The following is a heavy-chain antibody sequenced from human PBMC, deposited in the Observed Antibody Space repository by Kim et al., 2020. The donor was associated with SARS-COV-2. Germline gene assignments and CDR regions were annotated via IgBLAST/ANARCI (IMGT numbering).Heavy chain of an antibody. J-gene: IGHJ4*02. CDR2: IYSGGST. Sequence: GGSLRLSCAASGFTVSSNYMSWVRQAPGKGLEWVSVIYSGGSTYYAVSVKGRFTISRDNSKNTLYLQMNSLRAEDTAVYYCARSSGWYAPPDYWGQGTLVTVSS. V-gene: IGHV3-53*01. CDR1: GFTVSSNY. CDR3: ARSSGWYAPPDY. D-gene: IGHD6-19*01.